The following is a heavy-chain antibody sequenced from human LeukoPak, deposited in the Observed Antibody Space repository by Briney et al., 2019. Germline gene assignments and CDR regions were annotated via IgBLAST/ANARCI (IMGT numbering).Heavy chain of an antibody. CDR1: GFTFSSYS. Sequence: GGSLRLSCAASGFTFSSYSMNWVRQAPGKGLEWVSSISSSSSYIYYADSVKGRFTISRDNAKNTLYLQINSLRAEDTAVYYCARDSSGWYQGWFDPWGQGTLVTVSS. V-gene: IGHV3-21*01. D-gene: IGHD6-19*01. J-gene: IGHJ5*02. CDR3: ARDSSGWYQGWFDP. CDR2: ISSSSSYI.